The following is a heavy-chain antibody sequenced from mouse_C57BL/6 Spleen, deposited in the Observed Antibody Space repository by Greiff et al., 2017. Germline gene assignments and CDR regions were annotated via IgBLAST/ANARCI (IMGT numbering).Heavy chain of an antibody. V-gene: IGHV1-26*01. CDR2: INPNNGGT. D-gene: IGHD2-1*01. Sequence: EVQLQQSGPELVKPGASVKISCKASGYTFTDYYMNWVKQSHGKSLEWIGDINPNNGGTSYNQKFKGKATLTVDKSSSTAYMELRSLTSEDSAVCYCARCGNSPYYYAMDYWGQGTSVTVSS. CDR1: GYTFTDYY. J-gene: IGHJ4*01. CDR3: ARCGNSPYYYAMDY.